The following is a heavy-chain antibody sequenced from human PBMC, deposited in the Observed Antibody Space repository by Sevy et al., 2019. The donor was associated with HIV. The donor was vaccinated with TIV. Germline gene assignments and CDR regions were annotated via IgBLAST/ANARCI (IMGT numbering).Heavy chain of an antibody. J-gene: IGHJ4*02. Sequence: GGSLRLSCAASGFTFSDHYMDWVRQAPGKGLEGVSVIHSDDTTYHADSVKDRFTISRDNFKNTLYLHMSSLRAEDTAVYYCARGKSGYGYALNYWGQGTLVTVSS. D-gene: IGHD5-18*01. CDR2: IHSDDTT. V-gene: IGHV3-66*01. CDR3: ARGKSGYGYALNY. CDR1: GFTFSDHY.